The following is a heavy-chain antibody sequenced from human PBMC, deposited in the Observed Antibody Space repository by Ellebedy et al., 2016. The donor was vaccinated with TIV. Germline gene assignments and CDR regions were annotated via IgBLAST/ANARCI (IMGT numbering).Heavy chain of an antibody. J-gene: IGHJ4*02. Sequence: MPSETLSLTCTVSGGPISSYYWSWIRQPAGKGLEWIGRIYTSGSTNYNPSLKSRVTMSVDTSKNQFSLKLSSVTAADTAVYYCARETNYYGSGHFDYWGQGTLVTVSS. CDR3: ARETNYYGSGHFDY. D-gene: IGHD3-10*01. CDR2: IYTSGST. CDR1: GGPISSYY. V-gene: IGHV4-4*07.